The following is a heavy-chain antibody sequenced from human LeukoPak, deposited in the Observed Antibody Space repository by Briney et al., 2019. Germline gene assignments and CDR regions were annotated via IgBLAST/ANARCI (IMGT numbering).Heavy chain of an antibody. CDR2: IIPIFGTA. Sequence: ASVKVSCKASGGTFSSYAISWVRQAPGQGLEWMGGIIPIFGTANYAPKFQGRVTITADKSTSTAYVELSSLRSEDTAVYYCARDLAYYGSGLNAFDIWGQGTMVTVSS. CDR1: GGTFSSYA. CDR3: ARDLAYYGSGLNAFDI. D-gene: IGHD3-10*01. J-gene: IGHJ3*02. V-gene: IGHV1-69*06.